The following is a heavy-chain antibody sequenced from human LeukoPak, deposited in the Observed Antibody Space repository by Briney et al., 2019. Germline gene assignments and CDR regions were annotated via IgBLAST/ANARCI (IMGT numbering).Heavy chain of an antibody. Sequence: ASQTLSLTCTVSGGSISSGDYYWSWIRQPPGKGLEWIGYIYYSGSTYYNPCLKSRVTISVDTSKNQFSLKLSSVTAADTAVYYCARYERGYDYYFDYWGQGTLVTVSS. CDR1: GGSISSGDYY. D-gene: IGHD5-12*01. J-gene: IGHJ4*02. CDR3: ARYERGYDYYFDY. CDR2: IYYSGST. V-gene: IGHV4-30-4*08.